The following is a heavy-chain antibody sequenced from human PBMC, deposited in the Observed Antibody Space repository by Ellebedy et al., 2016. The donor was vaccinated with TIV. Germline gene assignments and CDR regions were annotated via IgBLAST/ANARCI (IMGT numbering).Heavy chain of an antibody. Sequence: AASVKVSCKASGFTFTSSAVQWVRQARGQRLEWIGWIVVGSGNTNYAQKFQERVTITRDMSTSTAYMELSSLRSEDTAVYYCAAASVEWLRSFDYWGQGTLVTVSS. D-gene: IGHD5-12*01. CDR2: IVVGSGNT. V-gene: IGHV1-58*01. CDR1: GFTFTSSA. J-gene: IGHJ4*02. CDR3: AAASVEWLRSFDY.